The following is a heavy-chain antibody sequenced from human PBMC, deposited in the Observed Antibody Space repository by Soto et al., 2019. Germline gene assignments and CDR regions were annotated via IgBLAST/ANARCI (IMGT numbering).Heavy chain of an antibody. CDR2: ISSSGSTI. CDR3: ARDLDYGDYLDY. V-gene: IGHV3-48*03. J-gene: IGHJ4*02. CDR1: GFTFSSYE. D-gene: IGHD4-17*01. Sequence: GGSLRLSCAAYGFTFSSYEMNWVRQAPGKGLEWVSFISSSGSTIYYADSVKVRFTISRDNGKNSLYLQMNSLRAEDTAVYYCARDLDYGDYLDYWGQGTMVTVSS.